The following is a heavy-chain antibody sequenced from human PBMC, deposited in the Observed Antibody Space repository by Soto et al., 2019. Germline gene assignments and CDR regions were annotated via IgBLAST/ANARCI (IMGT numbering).Heavy chain of an antibody. CDR3: ARGRVVVPAAIGYYGMDV. CDR2: IIPIFGTA. Sequence: SVKVSCKASGGTFSSYAISWVRQAPGQGLEWMGGIIPIFGTANYAQKFQGRVTITADESTSTAYMELSSLRSEDTAVYYCARGRVVVPAAIGYYGMDVWGQGTTVTVSS. D-gene: IGHD2-2*01. V-gene: IGHV1-69*13. CDR1: GGTFSSYA. J-gene: IGHJ6*02.